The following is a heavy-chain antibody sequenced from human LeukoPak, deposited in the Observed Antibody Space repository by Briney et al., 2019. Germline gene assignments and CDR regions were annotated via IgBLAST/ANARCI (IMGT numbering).Heavy chain of an antibody. J-gene: IGHJ4*02. CDR2: IIPIFGTA. CDR3: ARDPLRDYVWGSYFD. V-gene: IGHV1-69*05. CDR1: GGTFSSYA. Sequence: SVKVSCKASGGTFSSYAISWVRQAPEQGLEWMGRIIPIFGTANYAQKFQGRVTITTDESTSTAYMELSSLRSEDTAVYYCARDPLRDYVWGSYFDWGQGTLVTVSS. D-gene: IGHD3-16*01.